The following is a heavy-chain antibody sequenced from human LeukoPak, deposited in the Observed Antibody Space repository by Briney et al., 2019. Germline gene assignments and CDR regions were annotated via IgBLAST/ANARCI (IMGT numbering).Heavy chain of an antibody. CDR2: ISYDGSNK. Sequence: PGGSLRLSCAASGFTFSSYGMHWVRQAPGKGLEWVAVISYDGSNKYYADSVKGRFTISRDNSKNTLYLQMNSLRAEDTAVYYCATKIAVAPYVSDYWGQGTLVTVSS. V-gene: IGHV3-30*03. J-gene: IGHJ4*02. D-gene: IGHD6-19*01. CDR1: GFTFSSYG. CDR3: ATKIAVAPYVSDY.